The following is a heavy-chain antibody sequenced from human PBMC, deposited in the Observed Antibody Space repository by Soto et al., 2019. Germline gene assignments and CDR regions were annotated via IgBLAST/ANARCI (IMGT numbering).Heavy chain of an antibody. V-gene: IGHV3-23*01. CDR3: AKTGYYGSGSRAFDY. Sequence: EVQLLESGGGLVQPGGSLRLSCAASGFTFSSHAMSWVRQGPGKGLEWVSGVTSSGGDTYYADSVTGRFTISRVNSKNTLSLQMDSLRADDTAVYYCAKTGYYGSGSRAFDYWGQGTLVTVSS. CDR1: GFTFSSHA. CDR2: VTSSGGDT. J-gene: IGHJ4*02. D-gene: IGHD3-10*01.